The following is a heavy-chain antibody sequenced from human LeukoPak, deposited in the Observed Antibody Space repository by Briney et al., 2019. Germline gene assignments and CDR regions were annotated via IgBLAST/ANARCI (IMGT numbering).Heavy chain of an antibody. D-gene: IGHD4-11*01. CDR3: ARAIKSNYGY. J-gene: IGHJ4*02. V-gene: IGHV3-74*01. CDR2: INSDGSST. CDR1: GFTFSSSW. Sequence: GVSVRLSCAASGFTFSSSWMHWVRQAPGKGLVWVSRINSDGSSTNYADSVKGRFTISRDNAKNTLYLQMNSLRAEDTAVYYCARAIKSNYGYWGQGTLVTVSS.